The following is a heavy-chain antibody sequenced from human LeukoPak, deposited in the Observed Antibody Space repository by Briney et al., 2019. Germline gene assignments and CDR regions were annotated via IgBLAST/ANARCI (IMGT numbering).Heavy chain of an antibody. Sequence: SQTLSLTCTVSGGSISSGGFYWSWIRQHPGKGLEWIGYISYSGTTYYNPSLKSRVAISVDTSKNLFSLKLSSVTAADTAVYYCANYGSGSYRIDPWGQGTLVTVSS. D-gene: IGHD3-10*01. V-gene: IGHV4-31*03. J-gene: IGHJ5*02. CDR3: ANYGSGSYRIDP. CDR1: GGSISSGGFY. CDR2: ISYSGTT.